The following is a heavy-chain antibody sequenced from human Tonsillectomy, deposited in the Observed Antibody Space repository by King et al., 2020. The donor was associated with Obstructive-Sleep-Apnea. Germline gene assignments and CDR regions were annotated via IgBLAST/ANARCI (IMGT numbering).Heavy chain of an antibody. D-gene: IGHD3-16*01. J-gene: IGHJ4*02. Sequence: WIGWVRQMPGKGLEWMGIIYPVDSDTRYSPSFQVQVTISADKSISTAYLQWSSLTASDTAMYYCAIRSSRVWGADHYFDYCGQGNLVTVSS. CDR1: W. CDR3: AIRSSRVWGADHYFDY. CDR2: IYPVDSDT. V-gene: IGHV5-51*01.